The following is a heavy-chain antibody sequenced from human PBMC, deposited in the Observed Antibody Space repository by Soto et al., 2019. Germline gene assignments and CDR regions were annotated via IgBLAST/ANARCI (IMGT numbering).Heavy chain of an antibody. CDR1: GGSISSYY. V-gene: IGHV4-59*01. D-gene: IGHD2-15*01. CDR2: IYYSGST. CDR3: ASGVFGDYFRY. Sequence: SETLALTCTVSGGSISSYYWSWIRQPPGKGLEWIGYIYYSGSTNYNPSLKSRVTISVDTSKNQFSLKLSSVTAADTAVYYCASGVFGDYFRYWGQGTLVTVSS. J-gene: IGHJ4*02.